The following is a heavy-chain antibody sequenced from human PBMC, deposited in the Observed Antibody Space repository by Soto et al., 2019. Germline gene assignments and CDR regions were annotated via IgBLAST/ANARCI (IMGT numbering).Heavy chain of an antibody. D-gene: IGHD2-2*01. CDR1: GFSLTTSVVG. V-gene: IGHV2-5*01. Sequence: SGPTLVNPTQTLTLTCTFSGFSLTTSVVGVGWIRQPPGKALEWLALIYWNDDKRYSPSLRGRLTITKDTSKNQVVLAMTNMDPVDTATYYCAHHTITPATNWFDPWGLGTLVTVSS. CDR2: IYWNDDK. CDR3: AHHTITPATNWFDP. J-gene: IGHJ5*02.